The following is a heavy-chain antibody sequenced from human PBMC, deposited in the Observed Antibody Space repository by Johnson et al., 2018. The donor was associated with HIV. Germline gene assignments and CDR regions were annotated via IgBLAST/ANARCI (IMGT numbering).Heavy chain of an antibody. CDR3: ARDRVDEGVGFDI. V-gene: IGHV3-7*01. CDR1: GFSFGDYW. CDR2: IKEDGSEK. J-gene: IGHJ3*02. Sequence: EVQLLESGGGLVQPGGSLRLSCAASGFSFGDYWMTWVRQAPGKGLEWVANIKEDGSEKYYVDSVKGRFTISRDNAKNSLYLLMNSLRAEDTAVYYCARDRVDEGVGFDIWGQGTMVTVSS. D-gene: IGHD2-8*01.